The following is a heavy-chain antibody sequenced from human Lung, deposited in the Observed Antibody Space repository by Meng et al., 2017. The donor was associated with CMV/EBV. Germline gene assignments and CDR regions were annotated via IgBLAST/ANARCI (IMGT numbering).Heavy chain of an antibody. J-gene: IGHJ5*02. CDR1: GGTFSSYA. CDR2: IIPIFGTA. Sequence: SXXVSXKASGGTFSSYAISWVRQAPGQGLEWMGGIIPIFGTANYAQKFQGRVTITTDESTSTAYMELSSLRSEDTAVYYCARGGSSSWSRRYNWFDPWGQGTXVTCSS. V-gene: IGHV1-69*05. CDR3: ARGGSSSWSRRYNWFDP. D-gene: IGHD6-13*01.